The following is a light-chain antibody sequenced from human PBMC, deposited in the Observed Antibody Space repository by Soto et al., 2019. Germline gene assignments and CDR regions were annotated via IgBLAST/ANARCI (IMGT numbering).Light chain of an antibody. V-gene: IGLV2-11*01. CDR3: CRYVGGYSYV. Sequence: QSVLTQPRSVFGSPGQSVTVSCIGTSSDVGDYNSVSWYQQHPGKAPKLMIYDVSKRPSGVPDRFSGSKSGNTASLTISGLQAEDDADYSCCRYVGGYSYVFGIGTKV. J-gene: IGLJ1*01. CDR1: SSDVGDYNS. CDR2: DVS.